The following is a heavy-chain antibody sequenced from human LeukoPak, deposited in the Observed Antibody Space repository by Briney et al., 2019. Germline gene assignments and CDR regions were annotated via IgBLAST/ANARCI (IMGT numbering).Heavy chain of an antibody. V-gene: IGHV3-30*18. D-gene: IGHD6-19*01. CDR3: AKSTIAVAGRNFDY. J-gene: IGHJ4*02. Sequence: PGGSLRLSCAASGFTFSSYGMHWVRQAPGKGLEWVAVISYDGSNKYYADSVKGRFTISRDNSKNTLYLQMNSLRADDTAVYYCAKSTIAVAGRNFDYWGQGTLVTVSS. CDR2: ISYDGSNK. CDR1: GFTFSSYG.